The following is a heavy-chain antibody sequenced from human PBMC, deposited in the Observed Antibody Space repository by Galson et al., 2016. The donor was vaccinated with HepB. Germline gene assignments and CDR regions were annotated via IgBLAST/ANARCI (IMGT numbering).Heavy chain of an antibody. Sequence: SLRLSCAASGFIFKDYMMGWVGQAPAKGLEWVANIRIDGTVVHYVDSVKGRFTISRDNAKTYLFLNLGSLRGEDTAVCCCASDNGYKIDYWGQGTLVTVSS. CDR1: GFIFKDYM. V-gene: IGHV3-7*01. D-gene: IGHD5-24*01. CDR3: ASDNGYKIDY. CDR2: IRIDGTVV. J-gene: IGHJ4*02.